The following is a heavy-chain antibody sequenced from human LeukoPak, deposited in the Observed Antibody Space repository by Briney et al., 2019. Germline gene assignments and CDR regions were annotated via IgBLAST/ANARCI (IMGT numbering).Heavy chain of an antibody. J-gene: IGHJ4*02. V-gene: IGHV3-21*01. CDR2: ISSSSSYI. D-gene: IGHD3-10*01. CDR3: ARGGSGFDYFDY. CDR1: GFTFSSYS. Sequence: GGSLRLSCAASGFTFSSYSMNWVRQAPGKGLELVSSISSSSSYIYYADSVKGRFTISRDNAKNSLYLQMNSLRAEDTAVYYCARGGSGFDYFDYWGQGTLVTVSS.